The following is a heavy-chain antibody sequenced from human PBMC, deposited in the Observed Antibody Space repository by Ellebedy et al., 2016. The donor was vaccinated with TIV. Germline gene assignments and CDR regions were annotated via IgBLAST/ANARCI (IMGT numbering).Heavy chain of an antibody. Sequence: GESLKISCATSGFIFSDYAISWVRQPPGKGLEWVSTISGRGESTFAADSVKGRFTISRDFSKRTVYLQMNSLRVEDTAVYYCAKGCGGSCYWEAYWGQGTLVTVPS. J-gene: IGHJ4*02. V-gene: IGHV3-23*01. CDR1: GFIFSDYA. D-gene: IGHD2-15*01. CDR3: AKGCGGSCYWEAY. CDR2: ISGRGEST.